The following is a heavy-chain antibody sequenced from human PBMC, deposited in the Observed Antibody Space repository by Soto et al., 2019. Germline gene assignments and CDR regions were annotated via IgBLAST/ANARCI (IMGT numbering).Heavy chain of an antibody. J-gene: IGHJ6*02. CDR2: IIPIFGTA. V-gene: IGHV1-69*01. D-gene: IGHD2-2*01. CDR3: ARGIVVVPAADLYGMDV. Sequence: QVPLVQSGAEVKKPGSSVKVSCKASGGTFSSYAISWVRQAPGHGLEWMGGIIPIFGTANYAQKFQGRVTITADESTSTAYMELSSLRSEDTAVYYCARGIVVVPAADLYGMDVWGQGTTVTVSS. CDR1: GGTFSSYA.